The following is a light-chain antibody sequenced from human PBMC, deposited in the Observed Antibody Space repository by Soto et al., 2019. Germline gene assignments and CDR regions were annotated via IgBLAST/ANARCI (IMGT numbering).Light chain of an antibody. CDR3: QQYYSTPWT. CDR2: WAA. CDR1: QSVLYSSNSKNY. Sequence: DIVMTQSPDSLAVSLGERATINCKSSQSVLYSSNSKNYLAWYQQKPGQTPKLLISWAATRESGVPDRFSGSGSGTDFTLTISSLQAEDVAVYYCQQYYSTPWTFGQGTKVDIK. J-gene: IGKJ1*01. V-gene: IGKV4-1*01.